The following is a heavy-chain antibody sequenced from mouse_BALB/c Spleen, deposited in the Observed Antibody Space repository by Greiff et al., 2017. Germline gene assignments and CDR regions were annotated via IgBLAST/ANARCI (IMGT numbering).Heavy chain of an antibody. V-gene: IGHV3-5*02. D-gene: IGHD2-14*01. CDR2: IYYSGTI. Sequence: EVKLMESGPGLVKPSQTVSLTCTVTGISITTGYYRWSWIRQFPGIKLEWIGYIYYSGTITYNPSLTSRTTITRDTSKNQFFLVMNSLTAEDTATYYCEREGRYAFDYWGQGTTLTVSS. CDR3: EREGRYAFDY. CDR1: GISITTGYYR. J-gene: IGHJ2*01.